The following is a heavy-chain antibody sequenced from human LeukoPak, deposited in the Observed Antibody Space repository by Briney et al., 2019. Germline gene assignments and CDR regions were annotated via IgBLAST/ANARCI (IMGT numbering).Heavy chain of an antibody. CDR2: INHSGST. CDR3: ARGPRSSRFDY. CDR1: GGSFSGYY. Sequence: KPSETLSLTCAVYGGSFSGYYWSWIRQPPGKGLEWIGEINHSGSTNYNPSLKSRVTISVDTSKNQFSLKLSSVTAAGTAVYYCARGPRSSRFDYWGQGTLVTVSS. V-gene: IGHV4-34*01. J-gene: IGHJ4*02. D-gene: IGHD2-15*01.